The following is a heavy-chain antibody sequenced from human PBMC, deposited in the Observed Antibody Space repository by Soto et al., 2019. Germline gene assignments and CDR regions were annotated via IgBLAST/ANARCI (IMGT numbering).Heavy chain of an antibody. J-gene: IGHJ5*02. Sequence: PSETLSLTCAVSGDSITSSNWWTWVRQPPGQPLEWIGEIFHTASTNYNPSLNSRVYMSVDKSTNHFSLKLRSVTAADTAVYYCARDNGRAGSFDPWGQGTLVTVSS. V-gene: IGHV4-4*02. CDR2: IFHTAST. CDR1: GDSITSSNW. D-gene: IGHD6-13*01. CDR3: ARDNGRAGSFDP.